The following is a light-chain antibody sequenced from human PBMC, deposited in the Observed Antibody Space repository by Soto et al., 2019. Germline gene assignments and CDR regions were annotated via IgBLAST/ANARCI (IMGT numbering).Light chain of an antibody. CDR3: QQYDYSRT. CDR1: QSIAAS. J-gene: IGKJ1*01. Sequence: QMTQSPSTLSASVGDSVTITCRASQSIAASLTWYQLKPGEAPKLLIYDVSNLESGVPSRFSGSGSGTEFSLTSRSLHPDDFATYYCQQYDYSRTFGQGTKVEIK. V-gene: IGKV1-5*01. CDR2: DVS.